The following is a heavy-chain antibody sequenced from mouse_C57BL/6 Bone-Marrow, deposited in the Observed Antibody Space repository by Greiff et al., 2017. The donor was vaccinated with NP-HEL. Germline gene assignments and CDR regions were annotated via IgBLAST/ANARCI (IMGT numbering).Heavy chain of an antibody. J-gene: IGHJ3*01. Sequence: VQLKESGGDLVKPGGSLKLSCAASGFTFSSYGMSWVRQTPDKRLEWVATISSGGSYTYYPDSVKGRFTISRDNAKNTLYLQMSSLKSEDTARYYCARPPCYGSSPFAYWGQGTLVTVSA. CDR2: ISSGGSYT. CDR3: ARPPCYGSSPFAY. CDR1: GFTFSSYG. V-gene: IGHV5-6*01. D-gene: IGHD1-1*01.